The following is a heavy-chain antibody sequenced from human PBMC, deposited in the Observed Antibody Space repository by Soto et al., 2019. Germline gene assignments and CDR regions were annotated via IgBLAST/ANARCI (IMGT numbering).Heavy chain of an antibody. D-gene: IGHD3-10*01. CDR3: ARVVYYGSGSYYRFDY. CDR1: GGSVSSGSYY. V-gene: IGHV4-61*01. J-gene: IGHJ4*02. Sequence: PSETLSLTCTVSGGSVSSGSYYWSWIRLPPGKGLEWIGYISYTGSTNYNPSLMSRLTISVDTSKNQFSLKLNSVTAADTAVYYCARVVYYGSGSYYRFDYRGQGALVTGSS. CDR2: ISYTGST.